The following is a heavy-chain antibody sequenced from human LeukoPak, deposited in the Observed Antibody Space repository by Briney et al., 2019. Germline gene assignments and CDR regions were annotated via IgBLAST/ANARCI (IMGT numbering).Heavy chain of an antibody. CDR3: ARGGVAGSYYYYMDV. CDR1: GYTFTSYY. J-gene: IGHJ6*03. V-gene: IGHV1-46*01. Sequence: VASVKVSCKASGYTFTSYYTHWVRQAPGQGLEWMGIINPSGGSTSYAQKFQGRVTMTRDMSTSTVYMELSSLRSEDTAVYYCARGGVAGSYYYYMDVWGKGTTVTVSS. CDR2: INPSGGST. D-gene: IGHD6-19*01.